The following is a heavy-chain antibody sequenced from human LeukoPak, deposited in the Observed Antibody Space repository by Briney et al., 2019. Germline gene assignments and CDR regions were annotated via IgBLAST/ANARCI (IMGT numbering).Heavy chain of an antibody. D-gene: IGHD4-17*01. CDR2: INHSGST. CDR1: GGSFSGYY. V-gene: IGHV4-34*01. J-gene: IGHJ4*02. CDR3: ARGSVTPFDY. Sequence: PSETLSLTCAVYGGSFSGYYWSWIRQPPGKGLEWIGEINHSGSTNYNPSLKSRVTISVDTSKNQLSLKLSSVTAADTAVYYCARGSVTPFDYWGQGTLVTVSS.